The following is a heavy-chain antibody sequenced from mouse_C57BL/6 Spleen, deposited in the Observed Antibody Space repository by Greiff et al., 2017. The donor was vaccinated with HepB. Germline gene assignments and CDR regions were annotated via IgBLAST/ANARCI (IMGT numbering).Heavy chain of an antibody. CDR2: IYPGDGDT. D-gene: IGHD4-1*01. CDR3: ARWDLRGYFDV. J-gene: IGHJ1*03. Sequence: VQLQQSGPELVKPGASVKISCKASGYAFSSSWMNWVKQRPGKGLEWIGRIYPGDGDTNYNGKFKGKATLTADKSSSTAYMQLSSLTSEDSAVYFCARWDLRGYFDVWGTGTTVTVSS. CDR1: GYAFSSSW. V-gene: IGHV1-82*01.